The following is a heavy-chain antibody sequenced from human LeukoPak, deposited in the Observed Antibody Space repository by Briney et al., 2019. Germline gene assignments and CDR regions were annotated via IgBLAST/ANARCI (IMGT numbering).Heavy chain of an antibody. CDR2: FHDSEST. J-gene: IGHJ6*03. D-gene: IGHD4-17*01. V-gene: IGHV4-59*01. Sequence: SETLSLTCNVSGGSISSNYWSWIRQPPGKGLEWIGYFHDSESTNYNPSLKSRVSISVDTSKKQVSLKLSSVTAADTAVYYCARTSPADYGDYRPHPYYMDVWGKGTTVTVSS. CDR1: GGSISSNY. CDR3: ARTSPADYGDYRPHPYYMDV.